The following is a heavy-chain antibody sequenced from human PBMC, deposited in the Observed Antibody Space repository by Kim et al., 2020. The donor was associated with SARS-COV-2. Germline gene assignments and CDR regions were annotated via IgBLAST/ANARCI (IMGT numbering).Heavy chain of an antibody. Sequence: GGSLRLSCAASGFSVSTNDMSWVRQAPGKGLEWVATIFGSGATYFADSAKGRFTISRDNSKNTLYLQMNSLRAEDTAAHHCARKLLWFGDNGMDVWGQGT. CDR2: IFGSGAT. CDR1: GFSVSTND. V-gene: IGHV3-53*01. D-gene: IGHD3-10*01. CDR3: ARKLLWFGDNGMDV. J-gene: IGHJ6*02.